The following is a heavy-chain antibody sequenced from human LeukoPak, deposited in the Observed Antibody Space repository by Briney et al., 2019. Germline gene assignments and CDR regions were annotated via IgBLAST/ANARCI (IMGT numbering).Heavy chain of an antibody. V-gene: IGHV1-69*06. D-gene: IGHD3-9*01. J-gene: IGHJ4*02. CDR2: IIPIFGTA. Sequence: ASVKVSCKASVGTFSSYAISWVRQAPGQGLEWMGGIIPIFGTANYAQKFQGRVTITADKSTSTAYMELSSLRSEDTAVYYCARGTLDWLLYPNYFDYWGQGTLVTVSS. CDR3: ARGTLDWLLYPNYFDY. CDR1: VGTFSSYA.